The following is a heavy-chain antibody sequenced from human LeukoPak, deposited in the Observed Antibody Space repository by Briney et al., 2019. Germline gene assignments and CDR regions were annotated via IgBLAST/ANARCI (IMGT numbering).Heavy chain of an antibody. J-gene: IGHJ4*02. V-gene: IGHV3-23*01. CDR3: AKGGKWDVTPFDY. D-gene: IGHD1-26*01. Sequence: GGSLRLSCAASGFTFTSYSMNWVRQAPGKGLEWVSTISGGGGSTYYADSVKGRFTISRDNSKNTLYLQVNSLRAEDTAVYYCAKGGKWDVTPFDYWGQGTLVTVSS. CDR1: GFTFTSYS. CDR2: ISGGGGST.